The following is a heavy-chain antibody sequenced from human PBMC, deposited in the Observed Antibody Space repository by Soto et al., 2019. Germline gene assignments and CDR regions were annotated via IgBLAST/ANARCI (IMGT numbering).Heavy chain of an antibody. V-gene: IGHV4-59*01. J-gene: IGHJ4*02. CDR1: GGSISSYY. CDR2: IYYSGST. Sequence: PSETLSLTCSVSGGSISSYYWTWIRQPPGKGLEWIGYIYYSGSTNYNPSLKSRVTISVATSKTQFSLKLSSVTAADTAVYYCARDDYGDSSFDYWSQGTLVTVSS. D-gene: IGHD4-17*01. CDR3: ARDDYGDSSFDY.